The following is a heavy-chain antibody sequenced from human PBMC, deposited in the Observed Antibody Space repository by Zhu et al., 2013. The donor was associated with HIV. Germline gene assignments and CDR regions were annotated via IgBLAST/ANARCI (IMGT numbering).Heavy chain of an antibody. Sequence: QVQLVQSGAEVKKPGSSVKVSCKASGGTFSSYAISWVRQAPGQGLEWMGGIIPIFGTANYAQKFQGRVTITADESTSTAYMELSSLRSEDTAVYYCARGRSIAAAQFPYYYGMDVWGPRGPRVTASS. D-gene: IGHD6-13*01. CDR1: GGTFSSYA. V-gene: IGHV1-69*01. CDR3: ARGRSIAAAQFPYYYGMDV. CDR2: IIPIFGTA. J-gene: IGHJ6*01.